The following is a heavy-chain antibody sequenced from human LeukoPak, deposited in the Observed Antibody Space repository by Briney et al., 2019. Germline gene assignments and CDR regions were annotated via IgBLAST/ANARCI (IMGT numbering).Heavy chain of an antibody. CDR2: ISGSGGST. CDR3: AKILQVLWFGESYFFDY. Sequence: PGGSLRLSCAASGFTFSSYAMSWVRQAPGKGLEWVSAISGSGGSTYYADSVKGRFTISRDNSKNTLYLQMNSLRAEDTAVYYCAKILQVLWFGESYFFDYWGQGTLVTVSS. J-gene: IGHJ4*02. V-gene: IGHV3-23*01. CDR1: GFTFSSYA. D-gene: IGHD3-10*01.